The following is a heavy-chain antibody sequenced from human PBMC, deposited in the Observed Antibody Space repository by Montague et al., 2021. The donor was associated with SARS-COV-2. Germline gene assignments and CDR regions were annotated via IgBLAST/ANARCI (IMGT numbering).Heavy chain of an antibody. CDR1: GDSINSGPYF. V-gene: IGHV4-61*02. CDR3: ARGRRVIAPTLLSGMDV. D-gene: IGHD2-21*01. Sequence: TLSLTCSVSGDSINSGPYFWNWIRQPAGKGLEWIGRTYTRGGTHSNPSLESRVTISTDTSKNQLSLDLSSVTVADTAVYYCARGRRVIAPTLLSGMDVWGRGTTVTVSS. CDR2: TYTRGGT. J-gene: IGHJ6*02.